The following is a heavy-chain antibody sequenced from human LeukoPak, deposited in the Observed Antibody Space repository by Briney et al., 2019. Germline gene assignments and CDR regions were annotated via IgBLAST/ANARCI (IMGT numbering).Heavy chain of an antibody. Sequence: SETLSLTCAVYGGSFSGYYWSWIRQPPGKGLEWIGEINHSGSTNYNPSLKSRVTISVDTSKNQFSLKLSSVTAADTAVYYCARRSSGSHDYWGQGTLVTVSS. D-gene: IGHD3-10*01. CDR2: INHSGST. CDR3: ARRSSGSHDY. CDR1: GGSFSGYY. V-gene: IGHV4-34*01. J-gene: IGHJ4*02.